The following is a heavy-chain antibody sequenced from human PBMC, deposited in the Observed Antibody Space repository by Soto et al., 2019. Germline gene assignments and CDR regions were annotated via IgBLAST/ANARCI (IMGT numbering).Heavy chain of an antibody. CDR2: IYYSGST. D-gene: IGHD5-18*01. J-gene: IGHJ6*02. CDR1: GGSIGSYD. Sequence: PSETLCLSWSVAGGSIGSYDGRWIRQPPGKGLEWIGYIYYSGSTNYNPSLKSRVTISVDTSKNQFSLKLSSVTAADTAVYYCASGRGYSYGLWYGMDVWGQGTTVTVSS. V-gene: IGHV4-59*01. CDR3: ASGRGYSYGLWYGMDV.